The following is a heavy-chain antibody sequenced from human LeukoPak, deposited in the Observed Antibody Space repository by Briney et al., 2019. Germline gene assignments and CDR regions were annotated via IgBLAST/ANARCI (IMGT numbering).Heavy chain of an antibody. V-gene: IGHV3-23*01. D-gene: IGHD5-12*01. CDR1: GFTFDNYG. J-gene: IGHJ4*02. CDR2: ISANGANT. Sequence: PGGSLRLSCAASGFTFDNYGMTWVRQAPGKGREWVSLISANGANTYFADSVKGRFTISRDNSKKTLYLQMNSLRAEDTAVYYCAKGVATILDYWGQGSLVIVSS. CDR3: AKGVATILDY.